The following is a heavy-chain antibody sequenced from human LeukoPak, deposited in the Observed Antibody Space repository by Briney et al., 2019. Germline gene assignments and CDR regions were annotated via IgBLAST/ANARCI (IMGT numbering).Heavy chain of an antibody. J-gene: IGHJ4*02. CDR3: ARGYERFLEWLYFDY. V-gene: IGHV4-34*01. CDR1: GGSFSGYY. Sequence: SETLSLTCAVYGGSFSGYYWSWIRQPPGKGLEWIGEINHRGSTNYNPSLKSRVTISVDTSKNQFSLKRSSVTAADTAVYYCARGYERFLEWLYFDYWGQGTLVTVSS. D-gene: IGHD3-3*01. CDR2: INHRGST.